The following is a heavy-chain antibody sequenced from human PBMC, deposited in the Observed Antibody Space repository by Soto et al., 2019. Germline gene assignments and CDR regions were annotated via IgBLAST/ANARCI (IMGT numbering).Heavy chain of an antibody. J-gene: IGHJ1*01. CDR3: ARDRRYFQY. V-gene: IGHV3-11*01. CDR1: GFTFSDYY. CDR2: ISGSGNAI. Sequence: GGSLRLSCAASGFTFSDYYMSWIRQAPGKGLEWVSYISGSGNAIYYTEYVKGRFTISRDNAKNSLYLQMNSLRAEDTAMYYCARDRRYFQYSGQGTLVTVSS.